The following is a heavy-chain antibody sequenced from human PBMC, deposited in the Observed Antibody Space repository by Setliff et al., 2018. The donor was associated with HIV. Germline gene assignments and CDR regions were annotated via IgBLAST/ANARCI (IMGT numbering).Heavy chain of an antibody. Sequence: PSETLSLTCTVSGGSISSYYWSWIRQPPGKGLEWIGSIYYSGSIKYNPSLESRVTISVDTSKNKFSLKLRSATTSDTAVYYCARDRGRGSGSPTRKYYYYYMDVWGKGTTVTVSS. CDR1: GGSISSYY. CDR2: IYYSGSI. J-gene: IGHJ6*03. V-gene: IGHV4-59*01. D-gene: IGHD3-10*01. CDR3: ARDRGRGSGSPTRKYYYYYMDV.